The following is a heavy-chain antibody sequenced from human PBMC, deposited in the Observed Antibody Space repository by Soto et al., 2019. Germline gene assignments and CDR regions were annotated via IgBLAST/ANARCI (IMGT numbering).Heavy chain of an antibody. CDR3: ARGTGTVLLWFGELLKGRSDAFDI. V-gene: IGHV4-30-4*01. CDR1: GGSISSGDYY. CDR2: IYYSGST. D-gene: IGHD3-10*01. Sequence: PSETLSLTCTVSGGSISSGDYYWSWIRQAPGKGLEWIGYIYYSGSTYYNPSLKSRVTISVDTSKNQFSLKLSSVTAADTAVYYCARGTGTVLLWFGELLKGRSDAFDIWGQGTMVTVSS. J-gene: IGHJ3*02.